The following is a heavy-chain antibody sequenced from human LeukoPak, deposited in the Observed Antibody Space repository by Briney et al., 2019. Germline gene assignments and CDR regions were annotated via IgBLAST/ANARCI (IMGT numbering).Heavy chain of an antibody. J-gene: IGHJ4*02. V-gene: IGHV3-30-3*01. CDR2: ISYDGSNK. CDR1: GFTFSSYA. CDR3: ARVPAYSSGWYYFDY. D-gene: IGHD6-19*01. Sequence: AGGSLRLSCAASGFTFSSYAMHWVRQAPGKGLEWAAVISYDGSNKYYADSVKGRFTISRDNSKNTLYLQMNSLRAEDAAVYYCARVPAYSSGWYYFDYWGQGTLVTVSS.